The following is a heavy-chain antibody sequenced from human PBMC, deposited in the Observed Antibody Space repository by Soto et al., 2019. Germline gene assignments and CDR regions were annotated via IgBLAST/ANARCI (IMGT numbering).Heavy chain of an antibody. CDR1: GFTFSNFW. CDR2: IKHDGGET. D-gene: IGHD2-15*01. V-gene: IGHV3-7*01. CDR3: AREGDCSGGSCYSCLHS. Sequence: EVQLVESGGGLVQPGESLRLSCAASGFTFSNFWMSWVRQAPGKGLEWVANIKHDGGETYYVDSVKGRFTISRDNAKNSLYLQMYRLRAEEKGVYYCAREGDCSGGSCYSCLHSWGQGTLVTVSS. J-gene: IGHJ5*02.